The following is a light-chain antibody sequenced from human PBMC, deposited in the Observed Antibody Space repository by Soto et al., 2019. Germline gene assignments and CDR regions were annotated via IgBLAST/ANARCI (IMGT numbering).Light chain of an antibody. J-gene: IGLJ1*01. CDR3: SSYTSNNFYV. V-gene: IGLV2-14*01. CDR2: EVG. Sequence: QSALTQPPSASGSPGQSVTISCTGTSSDIGAYNYVSWFQQHPGEAPKLIIYEVGDRPSGLSNRFSGSKSGNTASLTISRLQPEDEADYYCSSYTSNNFYVFGTGTKVTVL. CDR1: SSDIGAYNY.